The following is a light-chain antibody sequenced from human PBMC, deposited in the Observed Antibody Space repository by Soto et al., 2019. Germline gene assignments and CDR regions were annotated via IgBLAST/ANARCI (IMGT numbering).Light chain of an antibody. CDR3: SSYAGSTTYL. J-gene: IGLJ1*01. CDR1: SSDVGSYNL. Sequence: QAALSEPGSVSGSLGQSIAIFCTGTSSDVGSYNLVSWYQQHPGKAPKLMIYEGSKRPSGVSNRFSGSKSGNTASLTISVLRAEDEADYYCSSYAGSTTYLLGTGPQSTV. V-gene: IGLV2-23*01. CDR2: EGS.